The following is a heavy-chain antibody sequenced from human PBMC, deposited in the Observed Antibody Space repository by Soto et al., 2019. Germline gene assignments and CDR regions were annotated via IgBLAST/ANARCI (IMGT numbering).Heavy chain of an antibody. J-gene: IGHJ6*02. CDR2: MYNTGST. Sequence: SETLSLTCAVYGGSFSGYYWSWIRQPPGKGLEWIGYMYNTGSTIYNPSLKSRVTISVDTSKNQFSLKLNSVTAADTAVYYCARDLWGYCGADCYPLDVWGQGTTVTVSS. D-gene: IGHD2-21*02. CDR1: GGSFSGYY. CDR3: ARDLWGYCGADCYPLDV. V-gene: IGHV4-59*01.